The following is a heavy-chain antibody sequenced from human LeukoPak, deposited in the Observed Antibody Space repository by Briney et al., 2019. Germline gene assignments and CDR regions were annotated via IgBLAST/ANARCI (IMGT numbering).Heavy chain of an antibody. J-gene: IGHJ4*02. Sequence: GASVKVSCKASGYTFTSYYMHWVRQAPRQGLEWMGIINPSGSSTSYAQKFQGRVTMTRDTSTSTVYMELSSLRSEDTAVYYCAREGEGRKIPILKYGGKRLWYFDYWGQGTLVTVSS. CDR2: INPSGSST. CDR1: GYTFTSYY. CDR3: AREGEGRKIPILKYGGKRLWYFDY. V-gene: IGHV1-46*01. D-gene: IGHD4-23*01.